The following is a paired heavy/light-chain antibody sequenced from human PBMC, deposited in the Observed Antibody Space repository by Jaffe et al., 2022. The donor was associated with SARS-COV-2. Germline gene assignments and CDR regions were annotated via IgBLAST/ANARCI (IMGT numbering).Light chain of an antibody. Sequence: DIQMTQSPSSLSASVGDRVTITCQASQDISNYLNWYQQKPGKAPKLLIYDASNLETGVPSRFSGSGSGTDFTFTISSLQPEDIATYFCQQYDNLPFTFGPGTKVDIK. V-gene: IGKV1-33*01. CDR2: DAS. CDR1: QDISNY. J-gene: IGKJ3*01. CDR3: QQYDNLPFT.
Heavy chain of an antibody. Sequence: QVQLQESGPGLVKPSQTLSLTCTVSGGSISSGSHYWSWIRQPAGKGLEWIGRIYISGSTDYNPSLKSRVTISVDTSKNQFSLRLSSVTAADTAVYYCARGAKKRADYDFWSVSQPLDPWGQGTLVTVSS. CDR3: ARGAKKRADYDFWSVSQPLDP. CDR2: IYISGST. J-gene: IGHJ5*02. D-gene: IGHD3-3*01. V-gene: IGHV4-61*02. CDR1: GGSISSGSHY.